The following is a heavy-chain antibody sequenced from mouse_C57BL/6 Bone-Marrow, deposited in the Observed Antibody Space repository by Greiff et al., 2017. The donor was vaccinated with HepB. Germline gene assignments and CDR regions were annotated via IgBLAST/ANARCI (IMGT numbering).Heavy chain of an antibody. D-gene: IGHD2-4*01. V-gene: IGHV5-4*01. CDR1: GFTFSSYA. Sequence: EVHLVESGGGLVKPGGSLKLSCAASGFTFSSYAMSWVRQTPEKRLEWVATISDGGSYTYYPDNVKGRFTISRDNAKNNLYLQMSHLKSEDTAMYYSARDYDYDDAMDYWGQGTAVTVSS. CDR2: ISDGGSYT. CDR3: ARDYDYDDAMDY. J-gene: IGHJ4*01.